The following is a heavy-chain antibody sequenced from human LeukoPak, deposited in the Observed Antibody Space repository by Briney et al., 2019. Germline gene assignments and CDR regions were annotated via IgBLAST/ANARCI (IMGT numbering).Heavy chain of an antibody. Sequence: SVKVSCKASGYTFTSYAMNWVRQAPGQGLEWMGGINPIFGTANYAQKFQGRVTITADESTSTAYMEVKSLRSEDTAVYYCARWEWELLRNWFDPWGQGTLVTVSS. CDR1: GYTFTSYA. J-gene: IGHJ5*02. CDR3: ARWEWELLRNWFDP. D-gene: IGHD1-26*01. CDR2: INPIFGTA. V-gene: IGHV1-69*13.